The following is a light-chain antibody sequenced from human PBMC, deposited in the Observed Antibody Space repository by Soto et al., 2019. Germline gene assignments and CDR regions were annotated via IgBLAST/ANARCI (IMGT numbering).Light chain of an antibody. J-gene: IGKJ1*01. V-gene: IGKV3-20*01. CDR1: QSVNDNY. CDR2: GAS. Sequence: EIVLTQSPGTLSLSPRERATLSCRASQSVNDNYLAWYQHKPGQAPRLLIYGASSRAPGIPDRFSGSGSGTDFTLTIRMLEPEDCAIYYCQQYAASPRTFGQGTQVEVK. CDR3: QQYAASPRT.